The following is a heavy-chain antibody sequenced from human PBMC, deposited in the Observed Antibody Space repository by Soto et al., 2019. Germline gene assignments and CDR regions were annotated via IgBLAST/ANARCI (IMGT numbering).Heavy chain of an antibody. CDR2: IYSGGRT. J-gene: IGHJ4*02. Sequence: EVQLVETGGGLIQPGGSLRLSCAASGFTVSSNYMSWVRQAPGQGLEWVSFIYSGGRTYYADSVKGRFTISRDNSKNTLYLQMNRLRAEDTAVYYCAREAISSDYFDYWGQGTLVIVSS. CDR1: GFTVSSNY. D-gene: IGHD3-22*01. CDR3: AREAISSDYFDY. V-gene: IGHV3-53*02.